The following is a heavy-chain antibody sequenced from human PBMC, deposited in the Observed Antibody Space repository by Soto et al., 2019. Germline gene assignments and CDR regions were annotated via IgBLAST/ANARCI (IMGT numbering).Heavy chain of an antibody. Sequence: GGSLRLSCAASGFTFSSYAMNWVRQAPGKGLQWVSAINDVGYSTYYADSVKGRFTVSRDNSKNTLYLQMSSLRAEDTAVYFCAKVTSRESGYSYGKSDYWGQGTPVTVSS. D-gene: IGHD5-18*01. V-gene: IGHV3-23*01. CDR2: INDVGYST. J-gene: IGHJ4*02. CDR1: GFTFSSYA. CDR3: AKVTSRESGYSYGKSDY.